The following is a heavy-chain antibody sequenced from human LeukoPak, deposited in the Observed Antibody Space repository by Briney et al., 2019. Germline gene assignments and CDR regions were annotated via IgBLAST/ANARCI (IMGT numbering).Heavy chain of an antibody. Sequence: GGSLRLSCAASGFTFSSYEMNWVRQAPGKGLEWVAVIWFDGSNKFYADSVKGRFTISRDNSKNTLYLQMNSLRAEDTAVYYCASSAGALIDCWGQGTLVIVSS. CDR3: ASSAGALIDC. D-gene: IGHD6-19*01. J-gene: IGHJ4*02. CDR2: IWFDGSNK. V-gene: IGHV3-33*08. CDR1: GFTFSSYE.